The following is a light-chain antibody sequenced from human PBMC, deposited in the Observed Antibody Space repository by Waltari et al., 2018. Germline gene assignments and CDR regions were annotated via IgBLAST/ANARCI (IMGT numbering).Light chain of an antibody. CDR2: GAS. CDR1: QSLSITY. CDR3: QECGNPPWT. V-gene: IGKV3-20*01. J-gene: IGKJ1*01. Sequence: EVVLTQSPGTLSLSPGERSTLSCRASQSLSITYLHWYQQKPGQAPRFLITGASRRATGIPDRFSASGSGTDFTLTISRLEPEDFAVYYCQECGNPPWTFGQGTKVEIK.